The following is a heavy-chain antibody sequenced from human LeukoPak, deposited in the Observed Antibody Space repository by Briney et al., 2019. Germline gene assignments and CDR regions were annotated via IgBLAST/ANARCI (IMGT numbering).Heavy chain of an antibody. CDR1: GFTFSDYY. CDR3: ARVKQQLVRLLGRDTTYYYYYYMDV. V-gene: IGHV3-11*04. D-gene: IGHD6-13*01. Sequence: GGTLRLSCAASGFTFSDYYMSWIRQAPGKGLEWVSYISSSGSTIYYADSVKGRFTISRDNAKNSLYLQMNSLRAEDTAAYFCARVKQQLVRLLGRDTTYYYYYYMDVWGKGTTVTVSS. J-gene: IGHJ6*03. CDR2: ISSSGSTI.